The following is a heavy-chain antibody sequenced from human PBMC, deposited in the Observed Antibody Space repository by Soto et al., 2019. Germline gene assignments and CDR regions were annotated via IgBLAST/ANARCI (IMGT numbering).Heavy chain of an antibody. J-gene: IGHJ4*02. D-gene: IGHD3-16*01. CDR3: ARGRWGPRSPRSRYYFDY. CDR2: ISSSGSTI. CDR1: GFTFSSYE. V-gene: IGHV3-48*03. Sequence: PGGSLRLSCAASGFTFSSYEMNWVRQAPGKGLEWVSYISSSGSTIYYADSVKGRFTISRDNAKNSLYLQMNSLRAEDTAVYYCARGRWGPRSPRSRYYFDYWGQGTLVTVSS.